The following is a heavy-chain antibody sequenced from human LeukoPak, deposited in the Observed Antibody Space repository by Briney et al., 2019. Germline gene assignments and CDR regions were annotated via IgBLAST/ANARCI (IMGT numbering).Heavy chain of an antibody. Sequence: SETLSLTCTVSGDSISSGGYYWSWIRQHPGKGLEWIGYIYYSESTDYNPSLKSRVTISVDTSKNQFSLKLSSVTAADTAVYYCARDARYDWSVDYWGQGTLVTVSS. CDR1: GDSISSGGYY. J-gene: IGHJ4*02. D-gene: IGHD3-16*01. CDR3: ARDARYDWSVDY. V-gene: IGHV4-30-4*08. CDR2: IYYSEST.